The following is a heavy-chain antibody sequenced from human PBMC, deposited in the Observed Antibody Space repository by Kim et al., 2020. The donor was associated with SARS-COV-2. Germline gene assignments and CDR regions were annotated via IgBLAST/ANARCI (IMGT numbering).Heavy chain of an antibody. J-gene: IGHJ6*02. CDR1: GGSFSGYY. CDR2: INHSGST. Sequence: SETLSLTCAVYGGSFSGYYWSWIRQPPGKGLEWIGEINHSGSTNYNPSLKSRVTISVDTSKNQFSLKLSSVTAADTAVYYCARGRPVTTFYYYYGMDVWGQGTTVTVSS. CDR3: ARGRPVTTFYYYYGMDV. V-gene: IGHV4-34*01. D-gene: IGHD4-4*01.